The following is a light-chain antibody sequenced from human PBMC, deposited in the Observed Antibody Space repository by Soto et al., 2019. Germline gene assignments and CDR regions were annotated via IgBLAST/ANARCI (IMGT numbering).Light chain of an antibody. CDR2: GAS. Sequence: EIVMTQSPVTLSVSPGERATLSCRASQSVSSNLARYQQKPGQAPSLLIYGASTRATGIPARFSGSGSGTEFTLTISSLQSEDFAVYYCQHYNNWPPYTFGQGTRLEIK. CDR1: QSVSSN. CDR3: QHYNNWPPYT. V-gene: IGKV3-15*01. J-gene: IGKJ2*01.